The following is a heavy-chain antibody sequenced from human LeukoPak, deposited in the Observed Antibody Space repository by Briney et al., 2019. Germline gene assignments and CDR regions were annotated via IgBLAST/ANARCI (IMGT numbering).Heavy chain of an antibody. Sequence: SETLSLTCTVYDESFSSYYWSWIRQPPGKGLEWIGEINHSGSTNYNPSLKSRVTISVDTSKNQFSLKLSSVTAADTAVYYCARGGIFGVVKKIKNYFDYWGQGTLVTVSS. V-gene: IGHV4-34*01. CDR3: ARGGIFGVVKKIKNYFDY. D-gene: IGHD3-3*01. J-gene: IGHJ4*02. CDR2: INHSGST. CDR1: DESFSSYY.